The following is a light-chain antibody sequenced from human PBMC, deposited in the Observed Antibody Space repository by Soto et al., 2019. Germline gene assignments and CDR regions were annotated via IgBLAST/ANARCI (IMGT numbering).Light chain of an antibody. Sequence: DIQMTQSPSTVSASAGDRVTITCRASQSINYWLAWYQQKPGKAPKLLIYDASSLESGVPSRFSGSGSGTEFTLTISSLQPDDFATYYCQQYSTYLYSFGQGTKLEIK. CDR1: QSINYW. CDR2: DAS. V-gene: IGKV1-5*01. CDR3: QQYSTYLYS. J-gene: IGKJ2*01.